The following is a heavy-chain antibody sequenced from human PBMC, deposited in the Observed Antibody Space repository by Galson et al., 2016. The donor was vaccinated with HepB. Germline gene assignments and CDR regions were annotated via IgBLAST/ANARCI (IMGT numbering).Heavy chain of an antibody. D-gene: IGHD3-3*01. V-gene: IGHV3-30*02. J-gene: IGHJ4*02. Sequence: SLRLSCAASGFSFSSYGIHWVRQAPGKGLEWLALISFDGTNAWYADSVKGRFALSRDNSKNVAYLQVNSLRPEDTAFYYCAKDLRDGSGSYFDYWGQGILVTVSA. CDR2: ISFDGTNA. CDR1: GFSFSSYG. CDR3: AKDLRDGSGSYFDY.